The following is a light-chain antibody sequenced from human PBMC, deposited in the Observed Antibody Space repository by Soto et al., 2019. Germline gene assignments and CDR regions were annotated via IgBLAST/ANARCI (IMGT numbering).Light chain of an antibody. CDR1: QSVSSSY. CDR2: GAS. CDR3: QQYGSSLFT. V-gene: IGKV3-20*01. Sequence: EIVLTQSPGTLSLSPGERATLSCRASQSVSSSYLAWYQQKPGQAPRLLIYGASSRATGIPDRFSGSGSGKDFTLTISRLEPEDFVVYYCQQYGSSLFTFGQGTKVEIK. J-gene: IGKJ1*01.